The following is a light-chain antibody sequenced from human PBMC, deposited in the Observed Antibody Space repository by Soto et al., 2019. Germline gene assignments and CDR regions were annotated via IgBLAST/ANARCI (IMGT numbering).Light chain of an antibody. CDR2: DAS. V-gene: IGKV3-11*01. Sequence: EIVLTQSPATLSLSPGERATLSCRASQSVSSYLAWYQQKPGQAPRLLIYDASNRATGIPARFSGSGSGTDFTLTISILEAEDFAVYYCQQRSNWPPGFTFGPGTKVDIK. CDR3: QQRSNWPPGFT. CDR1: QSVSSY. J-gene: IGKJ3*01.